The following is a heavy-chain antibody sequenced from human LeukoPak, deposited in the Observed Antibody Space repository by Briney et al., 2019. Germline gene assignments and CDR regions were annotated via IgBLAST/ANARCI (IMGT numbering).Heavy chain of an antibody. J-gene: IGHJ4*02. CDR1: GGSISSYY. V-gene: IGHV4-59*01. Sequence: SETLSLTCTVSGGSISSYYWSWIRQPPGKGLEWIGYIYYSGSTNYNPSLKSRVTISVDTSKNQFSLKLSSVTAADTAVYYCARGAVAGTDYWGQGTLVTVPS. D-gene: IGHD6-19*01. CDR2: IYYSGST. CDR3: ARGAVAGTDY.